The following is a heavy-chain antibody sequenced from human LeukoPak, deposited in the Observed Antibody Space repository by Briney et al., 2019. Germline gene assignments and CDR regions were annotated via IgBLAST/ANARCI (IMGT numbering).Heavy chain of an antibody. Sequence: SVKVSCKASGGTFSSYAISWVRQAPEQGLEWMGGIIPIFGTANYAQKFQGRVTITADESTSTAYMELSSLRSEDTAVYYCARDLGYSSSWYEDYWGQGTLVTVSS. J-gene: IGHJ4*02. CDR1: GGTFSSYA. CDR3: ARDLGYSSSWYEDY. D-gene: IGHD6-13*01. CDR2: IIPIFGTA. V-gene: IGHV1-69*13.